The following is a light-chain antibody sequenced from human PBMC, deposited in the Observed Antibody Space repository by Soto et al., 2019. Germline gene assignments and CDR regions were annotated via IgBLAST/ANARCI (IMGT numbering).Light chain of an antibody. CDR3: SSYTRFSTYV. CDR1: SSDVGSYNY. J-gene: IGLJ1*01. V-gene: IGLV2-14*01. CDR2: EVS. Sequence: QSALTQPASVSGSPGQSITISCTGTSSDVGSYNYVSWYQQHPGKAPKLMIYEVSDRPSGISSRFSGSKSGNTASLTISGLQTEDEADYYCSSYTRFSTYVFGTGTKLTVL.